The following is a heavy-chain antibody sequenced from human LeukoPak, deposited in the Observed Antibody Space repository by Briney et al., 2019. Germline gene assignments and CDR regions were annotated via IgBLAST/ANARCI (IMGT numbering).Heavy chain of an antibody. CDR1: GFTVSSNY. CDR2: IYRDGST. D-gene: IGHD3-16*02. CDR3: ARPRGYRDAFDI. Sequence: PGGSLRLSCAASGFTVSSNYMSWVRRAPGKGLEWVSVIYRDGSTYYADSVKGRFTISRDNSKNTLYLQMNILRVEDTAVYYCARPRGYRDAFDIWGQGTMVTVSS. V-gene: IGHV3-53*01. J-gene: IGHJ3*02.